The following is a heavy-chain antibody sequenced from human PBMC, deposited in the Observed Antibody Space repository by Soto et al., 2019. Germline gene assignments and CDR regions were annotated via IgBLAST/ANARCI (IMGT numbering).Heavy chain of an antibody. Sequence: ILSLTCTVAGGSIRSGGYYWSWNRQHPGKGLEWIGYIYYSGSTYYNPSLKSRVTISVDTSKNQFSLKLSSVTAADTAVYYCARWWSGSRQGFDPWGQGTLVTVSS. D-gene: IGHD3-3*01. CDR1: GGSIRSGGYY. CDR3: ARWWSGSRQGFDP. V-gene: IGHV4-31*03. J-gene: IGHJ5*02. CDR2: IYYSGST.